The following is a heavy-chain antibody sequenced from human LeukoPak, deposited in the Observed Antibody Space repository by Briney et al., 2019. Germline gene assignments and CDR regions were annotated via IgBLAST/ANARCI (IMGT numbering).Heavy chain of an antibody. CDR1: GFTLSSYA. D-gene: IGHD6-19*01. CDR3: ARDLSSGWYILNHFDY. Sequence: PGGSLRLSCAASGFTLSSYAMHWVRQAPGKGLEWVAVISYDGSNKYYADSVKGRFTISRDNSKNTLYLQMNSLRAEDTAVYYCARDLSSGWYILNHFDYWGQGTLVTVSS. V-gene: IGHV3-30*04. J-gene: IGHJ4*02. CDR2: ISYDGSNK.